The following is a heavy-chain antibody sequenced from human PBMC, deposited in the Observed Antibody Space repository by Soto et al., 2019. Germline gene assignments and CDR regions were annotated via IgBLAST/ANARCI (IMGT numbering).Heavy chain of an antibody. CDR1: GYTFTGYY. D-gene: IGHD6-6*01. V-gene: IGHV1-2*04. J-gene: IGHJ6*03. CDR3: ARGIAAHLLNYYYYMDV. Sequence: ASVKVSCKASGYTFTGYYMHWVRQAPGQGLEWMGWINPNSGGTNYAQKFQGWVTMTRDTSISTAYMELSRLRSDDTAVYYCARGIAAHLLNYYYYMDVWGKGTTVTVSS. CDR2: INPNSGGT.